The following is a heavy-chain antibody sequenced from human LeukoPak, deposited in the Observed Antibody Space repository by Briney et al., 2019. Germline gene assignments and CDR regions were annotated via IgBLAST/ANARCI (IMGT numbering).Heavy chain of an antibody. V-gene: IGHV1-2*06. D-gene: IGHD3-10*01. CDR1: GYTLTGYY. CDR2: INPNSGGT. CDR3: ARDHLLWFGELSLFHYYYYGMDV. J-gene: IGHJ6*02. Sequence: GASVKVSCKASGYTLTGYYMHWVRQAPGQGLEWMGRINPNSGGTNYAQKFQGRVTMTRDTSISTAYMELSRLRSDDTAVYYCARDHLLWFGELSLFHYYYYGMDVWGQGTTVTVSS.